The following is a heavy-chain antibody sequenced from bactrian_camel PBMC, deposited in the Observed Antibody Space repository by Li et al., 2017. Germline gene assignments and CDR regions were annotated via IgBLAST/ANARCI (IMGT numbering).Heavy chain of an antibody. J-gene: IGHJ4*01. Sequence: VQLVESGGGSVQPGGSLRLSCDASGYTYSSNCMGWFRQAPGKEREGVATIDRDGKTTYADSVKGRFTISRDNDPNTLHLQMNSLKSEDTALYYCATTGFDFRGQGTQVTVS. CDR1: GYTYSSNC. CDR3: ATTGFDF. D-gene: IGHD5*01. CDR2: IDRDGKT. V-gene: IGHV3S67*01.